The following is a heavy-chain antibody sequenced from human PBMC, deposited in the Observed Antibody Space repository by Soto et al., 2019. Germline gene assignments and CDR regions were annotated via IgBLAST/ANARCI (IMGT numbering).Heavy chain of an antibody. CDR1: GGSVNSGDYF. CDR3: ARGNALFDY. J-gene: IGHJ4*02. CDR2: IDYSGSI. V-gene: IGHV4-30-4*01. Sequence: QVQLQESGPGLVKPSQTLSLTCTVSGGSVNSGDYFWSWIRQPPGKGLEWIGYIDYSGSISYNPSLKSRITISVDTSKNQFSLKLSSVTAADTAVYYCARGNALFDYWGQGTLAIVSS.